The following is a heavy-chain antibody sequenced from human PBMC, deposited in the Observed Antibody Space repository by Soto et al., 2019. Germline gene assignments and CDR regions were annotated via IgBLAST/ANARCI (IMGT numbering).Heavy chain of an antibody. CDR1: GFTVSSNY. CDR3: AREIAARPYYYYGMDV. V-gene: IGHV3-53*01. CDR2: IYSGGST. D-gene: IGHD6-6*01. J-gene: IGHJ6*04. Sequence: EVQLVESGGGLIQPGGSLRLSCAASGFTVSSNYMSWVRQAPGKGLEWVSVIYSGGSTYYADSVKGRFTISRDNSKNTLYLQMNSLRAEDTAVYYCAREIAARPYYYYGMDVWGKGTTVTVSS.